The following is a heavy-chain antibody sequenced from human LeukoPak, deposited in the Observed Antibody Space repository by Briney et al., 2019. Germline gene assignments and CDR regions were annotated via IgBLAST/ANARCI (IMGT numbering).Heavy chain of an antibody. CDR2: INPSGSST. CDR1: GYTFTSDY. V-gene: IGHV1-46*01. J-gene: IGHJ5*02. CDR3: AREIPYCSSTSCPFGS. D-gene: IGHD2-2*01. Sequence: ASVKVSCKASGYTFTSDYMHWVRQAPGQGLEWMGIINPSGSSTSYAQRFQGRVTMTRDTSTSTVYMELSSLRSEDTAVYYCAREIPYCSSTSCPFGSWGQGTLVTVSS.